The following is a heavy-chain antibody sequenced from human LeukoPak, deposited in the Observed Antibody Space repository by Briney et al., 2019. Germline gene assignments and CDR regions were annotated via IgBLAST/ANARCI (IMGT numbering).Heavy chain of an antibody. V-gene: IGHV1-46*01. J-gene: IGHJ4*02. CDR1: GYTFTSYY. CDR2: INPSGGST. Sequence: ASVTVSCKASGYTFTSYYMHWVRQAPGQGLEWMGIINPSGGSTSYAQKFQGRVTMTRDTSTSTVYMELSGLRSEDTAVYYCAREGHYYDSSGYYPFYFDYWGQGTLVTVSS. CDR3: AREGHYYDSSGYYPFYFDY. D-gene: IGHD3-22*01.